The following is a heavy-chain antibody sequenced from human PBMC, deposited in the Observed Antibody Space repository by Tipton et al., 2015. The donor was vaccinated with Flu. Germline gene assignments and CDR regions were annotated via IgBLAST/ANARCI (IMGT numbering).Heavy chain of an antibody. J-gene: IGHJ4*02. CDR3: ARGGGGNPDDD. V-gene: IGHV4-31*03. CDR1: GGSISSGTYY. Sequence: TLSLTCTVSGGSISSGTYYWNWIRQHPGKGLEWIGFMYYSGSTSYNPSLKSRVSISVDTSKNQFSLKLSSVTAADTAVYYCARGGGGNPDDDWGQGALVAVSS. D-gene: IGHD4-23*01. CDR2: MYYSGST.